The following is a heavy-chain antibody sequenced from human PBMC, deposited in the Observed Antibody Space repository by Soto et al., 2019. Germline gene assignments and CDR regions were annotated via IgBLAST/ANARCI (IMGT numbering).Heavy chain of an antibody. CDR3: ARDRCTNGVCYAPSDY. Sequence: EVQLVESGGGLVQPGGSLRLSCATSGFPFSPYAMHWVRQAPGKGLEYVSAISSNGRSTYYANSVRGRFTISRDNSKNTLYLQMDSLRAEDMAVYCCARDRCTNGVCYAPSDYWGQGTLVTVSS. CDR2: ISSNGRST. V-gene: IGHV3-64*01. CDR1: GFPFSPYA. J-gene: IGHJ4*02. D-gene: IGHD2-8*01.